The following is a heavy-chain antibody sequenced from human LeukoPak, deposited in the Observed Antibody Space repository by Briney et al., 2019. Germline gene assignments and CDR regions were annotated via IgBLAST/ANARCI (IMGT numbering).Heavy chain of an antibody. CDR1: GGSFSGYY. J-gene: IGHJ6*03. CDR3: ARGNGYYHYYYYYYMDV. D-gene: IGHD3-3*01. CDR2: INHSEST. V-gene: IGHV4-34*01. Sequence: SETLSLTCAVYGGSFSGYYWSWIRQPPGKGLEWIGEINHSESTKYNPSLKSRVTISVDTSKNQFSLKLSSVTAAGTAVYYCARGNGYYHYYYYYYMDVWGKGTTVTVSS.